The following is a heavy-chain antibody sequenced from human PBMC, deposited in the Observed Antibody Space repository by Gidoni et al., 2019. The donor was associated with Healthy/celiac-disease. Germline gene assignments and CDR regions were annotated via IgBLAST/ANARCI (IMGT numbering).Heavy chain of an antibody. V-gene: IGHV4-34*01. CDR2: INHSGST. D-gene: IGHD3-3*01. CDR1: GGSFSGYY. CDR3: AREDYDFWSGYYIY. J-gene: IGHJ4*02. Sequence: QVQLQQWGAGLLKPSETLSLTCAVYGGSFSGYYWSWIRQPPGKGLEWIGEINHSGSTNYNPSLKSRVTISVDTSKNQFSLKLSSVTAADTAVYYCAREDYDFWSGYYIYWGQGTLVTVSS.